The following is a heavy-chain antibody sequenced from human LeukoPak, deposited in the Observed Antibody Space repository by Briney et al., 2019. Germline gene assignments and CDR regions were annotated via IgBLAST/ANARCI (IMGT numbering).Heavy chain of an antibody. Sequence: GASVKVSCKASGYTFTGYYMHWVRQAPGQGLEWMGWMNPNSGNTGYAQKFQGRVTITRNTSISTAYMELSSLRSEDTAVYYCARGRANWFDPWGQGTLVTVSS. CDR3: ARGRANWFDP. CDR2: MNPNSGNT. CDR1: GYTFTGYY. J-gene: IGHJ5*02. V-gene: IGHV1-8*03.